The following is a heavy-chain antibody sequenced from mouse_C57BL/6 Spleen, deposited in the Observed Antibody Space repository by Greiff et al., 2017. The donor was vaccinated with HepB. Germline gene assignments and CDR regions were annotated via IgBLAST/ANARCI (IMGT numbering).Heavy chain of an antibody. CDR1: GYTFTEYT. D-gene: IGHD2-2*01. Sequence: VQLQQSGAELVKPGASVKLSCKASGYTFTEYTIHWVKQRSGQGLEWIGWFYPGSGSIKYNEKFKDKATLTADKSSSTVYMELSSLTSEDAAVYFCARHEDNGYLYYYAMDYWGQGTTVTVSS. CDR2: FYPGSGSI. V-gene: IGHV1-62-2*01. CDR3: ARHEDNGYLYYYAMDY. J-gene: IGHJ4*01.